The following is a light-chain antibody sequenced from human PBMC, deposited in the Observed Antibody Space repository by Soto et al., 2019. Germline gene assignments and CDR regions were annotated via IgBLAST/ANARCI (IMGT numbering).Light chain of an antibody. Sequence: EVVLTQSPGTLSLSPGERATLSCRASQAVSSILLAWYQQKPGQAPRLLIYGASRRATGIPDRFSGSGSGTDFNLTVSRLEPEDFAVYYCQQHGTSPIFCGGTKVEIK. CDR1: QAVSSIL. J-gene: IGKJ4*01. CDR2: GAS. CDR3: QQHGTSPI. V-gene: IGKV3-20*01.